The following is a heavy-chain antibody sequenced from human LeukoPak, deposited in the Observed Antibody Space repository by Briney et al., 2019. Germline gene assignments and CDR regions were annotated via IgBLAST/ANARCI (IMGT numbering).Heavy chain of an antibody. J-gene: IGHJ4*02. CDR1: GYTFTSYG. Sequence: GASVKVSCKASGYTFTSYGISWVRQAPGQGLEWMGWVSAYNGNTNYAQKLQGRVTMTTDTSTSTAYMELRSLRSDDTAVYYCARDHSGYYVGYFDYWGQGTLVTVSS. CDR2: VSAYNGNT. V-gene: IGHV1-18*01. CDR3: ARDHSGYYVGYFDY. D-gene: IGHD3-22*01.